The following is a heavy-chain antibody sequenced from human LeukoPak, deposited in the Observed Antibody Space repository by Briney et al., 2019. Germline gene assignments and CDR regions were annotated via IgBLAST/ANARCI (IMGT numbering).Heavy chain of an antibody. CDR2: INHSGGST. J-gene: IGHJ3*02. CDR3: ARAYYYDSSGYPAHAFDI. V-gene: IGHV1-46*01. CDR1: GYTFTSYY. Sequence: ASVKVSCKASGYTFTSYYMHWVRQAPGQGLEWMGIINHSGGSTSYAQKFQGRVTMTRDTSTSTVYMELSSLRSEDTAVYYCARAYYYDSSGYPAHAFDIWGQGTMVTVSS. D-gene: IGHD3-22*01.